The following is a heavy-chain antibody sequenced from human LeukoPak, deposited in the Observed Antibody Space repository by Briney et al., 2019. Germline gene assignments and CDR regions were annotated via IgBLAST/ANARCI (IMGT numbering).Heavy chain of an antibody. D-gene: IGHD5-18*01. V-gene: IGHV3-66*01. CDR3: ARERSNTAMVHDAFDI. J-gene: IGHJ3*02. Sequence: PGGSLRLSCAASGFTVSSNYMSWVRQAPGKGLEWVSVIYSGGSTYYADSVKGRFTISRDNSKNTLYLQMNSLRAEDTAVYYCARERSNTAMVHDAFDIWGQGTMVTVSS. CDR2: IYSGGST. CDR1: GFTVSSNY.